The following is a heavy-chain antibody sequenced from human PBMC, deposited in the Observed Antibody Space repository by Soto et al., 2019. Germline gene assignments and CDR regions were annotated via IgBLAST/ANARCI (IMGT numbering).Heavy chain of an antibody. CDR2: IYWDDDK. Sequence: QITLKESGPSLVKPTQTLTLTCTFSGFSITTTGVGVVWIRQPPGKALEWLALIYWDDDKHYSPSLRSRLTVTKDTPKNQVVLTLTNVDPADTGTYFCAHVGGLEQWLYRLDHWGQGTLVTGSS. J-gene: IGHJ4*02. D-gene: IGHD6-19*01. CDR3: AHVGGLEQWLYRLDH. CDR1: GFSITTTGVG. V-gene: IGHV2-5*02.